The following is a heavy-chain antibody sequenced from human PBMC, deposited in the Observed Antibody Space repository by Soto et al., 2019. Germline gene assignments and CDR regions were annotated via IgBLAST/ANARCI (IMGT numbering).Heavy chain of an antibody. CDR3: ARGLITGSQYSGGWYYFDS. Sequence: PSETLSLTCTVSGGSISSSSYYWGWIRQPPGKGQEWIGSIYYSGSTYYTPSLKSRVTISVYTSKNQFSLKLSSVTAADTAVYYCARGLITGSQYSGGWYYFDSWGQGTQVTVSS. CDR2: IYYSGST. J-gene: IGHJ4*02. D-gene: IGHD1-26*01. CDR1: GGSISSSSYY. V-gene: IGHV4-39*01.